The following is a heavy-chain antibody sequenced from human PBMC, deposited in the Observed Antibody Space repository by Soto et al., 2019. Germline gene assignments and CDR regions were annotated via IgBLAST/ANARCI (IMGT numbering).Heavy chain of an antibody. D-gene: IGHD2-2*02. V-gene: IGHV4-59*01. Sequence: QVQLQESVPGLVKPSETLSLTCTVSGGSIKSYYWSWIRQPPGQGLELMGYIYYSGSTSYNHSLKSRATISLATSKNQCSLKLTSVTAEDTAVYYCARVGEALYNRPNSYGMDVWGQGTTVTVSS. CDR3: ARVGEALYNRPNSYGMDV. J-gene: IGHJ6*02. CDR2: IYYSGST. CDR1: GGSIKSYY.